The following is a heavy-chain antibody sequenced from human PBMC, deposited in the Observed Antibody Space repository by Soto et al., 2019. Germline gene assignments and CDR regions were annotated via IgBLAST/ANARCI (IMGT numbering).Heavy chain of an antibody. CDR3: AGDNGYGSDY. V-gene: IGHV1-18*01. CDR1: GYTITSYG. J-gene: IGHJ4*02. CDR2: ISAYNGNT. Sequence: QVQLVQSGAEVKKPGASVKVSCKASGYTITSYGISWVRQAPGQGREWMGWISAYNGNTNYAQKLQGIVTMTTDTSTSTAYMERRSLRSDDTGEYCCAGDNGYGSDYWGQGTLVTVSS. D-gene: IGHD5-12*01.